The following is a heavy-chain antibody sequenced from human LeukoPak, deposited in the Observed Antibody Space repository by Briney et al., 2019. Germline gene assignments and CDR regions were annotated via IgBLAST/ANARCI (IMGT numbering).Heavy chain of an antibody. CDR3: ARRGSGWYVDY. D-gene: IGHD6-19*01. V-gene: IGHV5-51*01. J-gene: IGHJ4*02. CDR2: IYPGDSDT. CDR1: GYTFTSYW. Sequence: KNGESLKISCKGSGYTFTSYWIGWVRQMPGKGLEWTGIIYPGDSDTRYSPSFQGQVSISVDKSISTAYLQWSSLKASDTAMYYCARRGSGWYVDYWGQGTLVTVSS.